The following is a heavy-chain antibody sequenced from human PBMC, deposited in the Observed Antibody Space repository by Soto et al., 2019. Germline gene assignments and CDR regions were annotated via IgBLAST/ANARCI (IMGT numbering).Heavy chain of an antibody. CDR3: GRAPGLVRGVRN. D-gene: IGHD3-10*01. V-gene: IGHV4-4*02. Sequence: SETLSLTCAISGGSIISSNWWTWVRQPPGKGLEWIGDIYHSGTTNYNPSLNSRVTISLDKPKDHFSLKLTSVTAADTAVYYCGRAPGLVRGVRNWGQGTLVTVSS. CDR2: IYHSGTT. CDR1: GGSIISSNW. J-gene: IGHJ4*02.